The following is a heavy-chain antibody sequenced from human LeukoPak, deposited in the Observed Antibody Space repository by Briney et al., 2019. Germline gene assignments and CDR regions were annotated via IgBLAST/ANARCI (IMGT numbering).Heavy chain of an antibody. V-gene: IGHV3-7*04. J-gene: IGHJ4*02. CDR3: VRDGGYYGPDS. CDR2: IKQDGSEK. CDR1: GFTFSSSW. D-gene: IGHD3-10*01. Sequence: GGSLRLSCVVSGFTFSSSWMSWVRQAPGKGLEWVANIKQDGSEKYYVDSVRGRFTISRDNAKNSLYLQMNSVRAEDAAMYYCVRDGGYYGPDSWGQGALVSVSS.